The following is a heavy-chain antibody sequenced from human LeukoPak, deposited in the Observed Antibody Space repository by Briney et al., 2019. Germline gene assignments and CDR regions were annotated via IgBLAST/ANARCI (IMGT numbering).Heavy chain of an antibody. J-gene: IGHJ6*03. V-gene: IGHV4-4*07. CDR1: GGSIRSYY. D-gene: IGHD4-17*01. CDR2: IYTSGST. CDR3: ARGGYGETYYYYMDV. Sequence: PSETLSLTCTVSGGSIRSYYWSWIRQPAGKGLEWIGRIYTSGSTNYNPSPKSRVTISVDTSKNQFSLKLSSVTAADTAVYYCARGGYGETYYYYMDVWGKGTTVTISS.